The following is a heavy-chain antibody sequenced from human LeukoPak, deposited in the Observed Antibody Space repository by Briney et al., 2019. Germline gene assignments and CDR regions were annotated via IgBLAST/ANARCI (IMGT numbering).Heavy chain of an antibody. V-gene: IGHV1-46*01. Sequence: ASVKVSCKASGYTFTSYYMHWVRQAPGQGLEWMGIINPSGGSTSYAQKFQGRVTMTRDTSTSTVYMELSSLRSEDTAVYYCARDPPVSRGGSLLPPAFDIWGQGTMVTVSS. J-gene: IGHJ3*02. D-gene: IGHD2-15*01. CDR1: GYTFTSYY. CDR2: INPSGGST. CDR3: ARDPPVSRGGSLLPPAFDI.